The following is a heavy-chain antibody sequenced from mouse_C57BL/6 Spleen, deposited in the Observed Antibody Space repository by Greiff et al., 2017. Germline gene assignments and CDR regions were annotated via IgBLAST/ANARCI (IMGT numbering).Heavy chain of an antibody. CDR1: GFSLTSYG. J-gene: IGHJ4*01. CDR3: ARHEGSFHAMDY. V-gene: IGHV2-6-1*01. D-gene: IGHD1-1*01. Sequence: VRLQQSGPGLVAPSQSLSITCTVSGFSLTSYGVHWVRQPPGKGLEWLVVIWSDGSTTYNSTLKSRLSISKDNSKSQVFLKMNSLQTDDTAMYYCARHEGSFHAMDYWGQGTSVTVSS. CDR2: IWSDGST.